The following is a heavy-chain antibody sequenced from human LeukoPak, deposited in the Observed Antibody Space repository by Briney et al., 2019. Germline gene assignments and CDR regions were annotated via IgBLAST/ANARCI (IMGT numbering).Heavy chain of an antibody. CDR1: GYTFTGSY. CDR3: ARPRGYSGYEALDY. Sequence: GASVKVSCKASGYTFTGSYMHWVRQAPGQGLEWMGWINPNSGGTNYAQKFQGRVTMTRDTSISTAYMELSRLRSDDTAVYYCARPRGYSGYEALDYWGQGTLVTVSS. J-gene: IGHJ4*02. D-gene: IGHD5-12*01. V-gene: IGHV1-2*02. CDR2: INPNSGGT.